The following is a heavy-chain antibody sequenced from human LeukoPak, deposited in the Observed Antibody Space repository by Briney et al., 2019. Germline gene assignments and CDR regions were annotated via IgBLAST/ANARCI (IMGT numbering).Heavy chain of an antibody. J-gene: IGHJ4*02. V-gene: IGHV3-21*01. D-gene: IGHD2-2*01. Sequence: GGSLRLSCAASGFTFSSYSMNWVRQAPGKGLEWVSSISSSSSYIYYADSVKGRLTISRDNAKNSLYLQMNSLRAEDTAVYYCARVSQYCSSTSCWFDYWGQGTLVTVSS. CDR3: ARVSQYCSSTSCWFDY. CDR1: GFTFSSYS. CDR2: ISSSSSYI.